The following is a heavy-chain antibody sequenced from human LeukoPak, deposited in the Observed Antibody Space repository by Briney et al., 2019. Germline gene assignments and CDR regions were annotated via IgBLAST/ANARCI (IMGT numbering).Heavy chain of an antibody. CDR3: ARHRLFDSSGYYYDFDY. Sequence: PSETLSLTCAVSGYSINSGYFWGWIRHPPGKGLEYIGSMYHSGSTYHNPSLKSRVTISVDTSKNQFSLKLTSVTAADTAVYYCARHRLFDSSGYYYDFDYWGQGTLVTVSS. J-gene: IGHJ4*02. CDR2: MYHSGST. CDR1: GYSINSGYF. V-gene: IGHV4-38-2*01. D-gene: IGHD3-22*01.